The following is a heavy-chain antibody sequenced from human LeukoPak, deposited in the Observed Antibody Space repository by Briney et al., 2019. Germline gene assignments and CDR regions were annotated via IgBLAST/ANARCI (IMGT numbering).Heavy chain of an antibody. Sequence: PSETLSLTCTVSGDSISSSSYFWGWIRQSPGQGLEWIGTSYYTGNTYYNPSLKSRGTISLDTSRNQFSLRLTSVIVADTALYYCARMRSYWYFDLWGRGTLVAVSS. J-gene: IGHJ2*01. V-gene: IGHV4-39*07. D-gene: IGHD2-15*01. CDR3: ARMRSYWYFDL. CDR1: GDSISSSSYF. CDR2: SYYTGNT.